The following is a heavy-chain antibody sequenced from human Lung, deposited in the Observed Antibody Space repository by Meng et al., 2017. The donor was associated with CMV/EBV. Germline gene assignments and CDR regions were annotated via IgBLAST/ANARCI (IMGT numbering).Heavy chain of an antibody. J-gene: IGHJ6*02. D-gene: IGHD3-22*01. CDR1: GSTLNTYT. V-gene: IGHV1-69*02. CDR3: ARSDRVADSYGMNA. Sequence: SXXVSCKASGSTLNTYTISWVRQAPGQGLEWMGRFIPILGMANYVLKFQGRVTITADKSTSTAYMELSSLRSDDTAVYYCARSDRVADSYGMNAWGQGTTVTVSS. CDR2: FIPILGMA.